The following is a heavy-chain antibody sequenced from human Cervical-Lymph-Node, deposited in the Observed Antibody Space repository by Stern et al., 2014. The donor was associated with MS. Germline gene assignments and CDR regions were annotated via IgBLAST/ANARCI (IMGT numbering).Heavy chain of an antibody. D-gene: IGHD3-16*01. Sequence: QLVQSGGGVVQPGKSLRLSCVASGFTFSGYGMHWVRQAPGKGLEWVAFIWSDGGNPSYADSVQGRFTIARDNLQNTLHLHMNNVTAADTARYYCARGRNVGVNYYFDYWGQGSLVTVSS. CDR2: IWSDGGNP. J-gene: IGHJ4*02. CDR1: GFTFSGYG. CDR3: ARGRNVGVNYYFDY. V-gene: IGHV3-33*01.